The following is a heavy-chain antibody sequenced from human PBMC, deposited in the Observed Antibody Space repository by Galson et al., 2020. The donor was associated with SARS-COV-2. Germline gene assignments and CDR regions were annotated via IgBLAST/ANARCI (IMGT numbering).Heavy chain of an antibody. V-gene: IGHV3-66*01. CDR3: ARDAYSSGWYEGVDY. D-gene: IGHD6-19*01. CDR2: IYSGGST. J-gene: IGHJ4*02. Sequence: GESLKISCAASGFTVSSNYMSWVRQAPGKGLEWVSVIYSGGSTYYADSVKGRFTISRDNSKNTLYLQMNSLRAEDTAVYYCARDAYSSGWYEGVDYWGQGTLVTVSS. CDR1: GFTVSSNY.